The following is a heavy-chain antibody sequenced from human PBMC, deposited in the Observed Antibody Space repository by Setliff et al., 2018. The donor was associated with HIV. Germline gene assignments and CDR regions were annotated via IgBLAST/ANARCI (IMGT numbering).Heavy chain of an antibody. D-gene: IGHD3-10*01. J-gene: IGHJ5*02. CDR1: EVSVSGHY. Sequence: GESLKISCAASEVSVSGHYMGWARQTPGKGLEWVSVTFAGGSTDYADSVKGRFTVSRDHSTNTLNLQMNSLRVEDTGIYYCARENRFYASGSHYAEWGFDPGGQGVLVTVS. CDR2: TFAGGST. CDR3: ARENRFYASGSHYAEWGFDP. V-gene: IGHV3-66*02.